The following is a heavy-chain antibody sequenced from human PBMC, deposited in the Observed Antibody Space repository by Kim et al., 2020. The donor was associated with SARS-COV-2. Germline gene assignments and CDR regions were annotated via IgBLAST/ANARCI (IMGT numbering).Heavy chain of an antibody. D-gene: IGHD2-21*01. CDR1: GFTFSSYW. V-gene: IGHV3-7*01. J-gene: IGHJ4*02. CDR2: IKEDGSEK. CDR3: ARALGVMYYFDY. Sequence: GGSLRLSCVASGFTFSSYWMTWVRQAPGKGLEWVANIKEDGSEKYYVDSVKGRFTISRDNAKNSLYLQMNSLRAEDTAVYYCARALGVMYYFDYWGQGTL.